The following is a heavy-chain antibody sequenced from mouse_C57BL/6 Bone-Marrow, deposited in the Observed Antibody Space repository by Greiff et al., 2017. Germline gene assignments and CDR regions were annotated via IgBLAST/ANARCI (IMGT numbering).Heavy chain of an antibody. CDR2: ISDGGSYT. CDR3: AILYYAMDY. J-gene: IGHJ4*01. Sequence: EVKLMESGGGLVKPGGSLKLSCAASGFTFSSYAMSWVRQTPEKRLEWVATISDGGSYTYYPDNVKGRFTISRDNANNNLYLQRSHLKSEDTAMYYCAILYYAMDYWGQGTSVTVSS. CDR1: GFTFSSYA. V-gene: IGHV5-4*03.